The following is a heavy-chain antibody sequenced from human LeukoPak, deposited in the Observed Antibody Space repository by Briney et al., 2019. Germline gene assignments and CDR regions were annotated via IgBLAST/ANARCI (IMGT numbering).Heavy chain of an antibody. CDR1: GGSISSGDYY. Sequence: SETLSLTCTVSGGSISSGDYYWSWIRQPPGKGLEWIGYIYYNRSTYYNPSLKSRVTISVDTSKNQFSLKLGSVTAADTAVYYCASSPKVYCSSTSCPIVLDYWGQGTLVTVSS. V-gene: IGHV4-30-4*01. D-gene: IGHD2-2*01. J-gene: IGHJ4*01. CDR2: IYYNRST. CDR3: ASSPKVYCSSTSCPIVLDY.